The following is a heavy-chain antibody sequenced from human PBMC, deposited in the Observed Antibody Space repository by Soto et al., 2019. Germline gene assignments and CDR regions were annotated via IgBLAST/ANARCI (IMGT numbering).Heavy chain of an antibody. Sequence: EVQLLESGGGLVQPGGSLRLSCAASEFTFSNYAMSWVRQAPGKGLEWVSGISGSGDNTYYADSVRGRFTISRDNSRSTLYLQVNSLRAEDTALYYCAKDGCTTTSCYLIPDYFDYWGQGTLVTVSS. CDR1: EFTFSNYA. D-gene: IGHD2-2*01. V-gene: IGHV3-23*01. J-gene: IGHJ4*02. CDR3: AKDGCTTTSCYLIPDYFDY. CDR2: ISGSGDNT.